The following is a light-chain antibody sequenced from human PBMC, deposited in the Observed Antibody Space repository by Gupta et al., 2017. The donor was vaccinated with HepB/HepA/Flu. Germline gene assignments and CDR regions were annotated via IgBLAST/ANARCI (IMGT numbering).Light chain of an antibody. J-gene: IGKJ2*01. Sequence: EIVLTQPPCTLCLSPGERVTLHCRASQSVSISPLASYQHKPGQAPRLVIYGAASRATGSLDRYRGSGDVTDFTLTISRREPEDFEVYYCQQDCSSQDFGQGTKLEIK. CDR1: QSVSISP. CDR2: GAA. CDR3: QQDCSSQD. V-gene: IGKV3-20*01.